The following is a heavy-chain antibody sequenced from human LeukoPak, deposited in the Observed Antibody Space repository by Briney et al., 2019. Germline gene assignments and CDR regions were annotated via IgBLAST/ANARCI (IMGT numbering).Heavy chain of an antibody. CDR2: IYNSGST. Sequence: SETLSLTCAVSGGSISSGDYSWSWIRQPPGKGLEWIGYIYNSGSTYYNPSLKSRVTISVDRSKNQFSLKLSSVTAADTAVYYCARMDSSGYYFGVDYWGQGTLVTVSS. CDR1: GGSISSGDYS. D-gene: IGHD3-22*01. J-gene: IGHJ4*02. V-gene: IGHV4-30-2*01. CDR3: ARMDSSGYYFGVDY.